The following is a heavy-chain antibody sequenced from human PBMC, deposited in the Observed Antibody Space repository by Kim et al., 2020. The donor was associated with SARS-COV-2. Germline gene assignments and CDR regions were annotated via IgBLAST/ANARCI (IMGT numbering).Heavy chain of an antibody. D-gene: IGHD6-6*01. CDR2: K. CDR3: ARSGYSSSSV. J-gene: IGHJ4*02. V-gene: IGHV3-7*04. Sequence: KYYVDSVKGRFTISRDNAKNSLYLEMNSRRAEDTAVYYCARSGYSSSSVWGQGTLVTVSS.